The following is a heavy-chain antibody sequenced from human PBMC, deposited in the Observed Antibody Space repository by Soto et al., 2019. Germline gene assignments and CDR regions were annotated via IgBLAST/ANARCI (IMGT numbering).Heavy chain of an antibody. CDR2: IYPGDSDT. V-gene: IGHV5-51*01. CDR3: ASAQQQLGADYYYGMDV. Sequence: PGESLKISCKGSGYSFTSYWIGWVRQMPVKGLEWMGIIYPGDSDTRYSPSFQGQVTISADKSISTAYLQWSSLKASDTAMYYCASAQQQLGADYYYGMDVWGQGTTVTVSS. J-gene: IGHJ6*02. D-gene: IGHD6-13*01. CDR1: GYSFTSYW.